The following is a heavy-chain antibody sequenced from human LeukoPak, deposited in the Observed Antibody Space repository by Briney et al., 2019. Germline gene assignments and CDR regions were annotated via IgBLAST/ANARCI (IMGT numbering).Heavy chain of an antibody. CDR2: VSADGRTQ. J-gene: IGHJ4*02. D-gene: IGHD1-1*01. CDR1: GFTFRTYS. CDR3: TSDLECVNCHEGRY. Sequence: GGSLRLSCAASGFTFRTYSIHWVRQAPGKGLEWVTVVSADGRTQLYSDSVKGRFTISRDNSLNTLHLQMNSLRTEDTAVYYCTSDLECVNCHEGRYWGQGTLVTVSS. V-gene: IGHV3-30*03.